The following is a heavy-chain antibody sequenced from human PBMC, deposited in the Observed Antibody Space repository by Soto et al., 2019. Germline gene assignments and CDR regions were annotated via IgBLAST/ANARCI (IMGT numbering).Heavy chain of an antibody. CDR3: ARDAIGQDGYSSGLAH. J-gene: IGHJ4*02. V-gene: IGHV4-30-2*06. Sequence: PSETLSLTCTVSGGSIRSGGFSRTWIRQSPGKGLEWIGYIFQSGSTYYNPSLKSRVTFSIDPSKNQFSLRLTSVTAADTALYYCARDAIGQDGYSSGLAHWGQGFRVTVSS. CDR1: GGSIRSGGFS. CDR2: IFQSGST. D-gene: IGHD5-18*01.